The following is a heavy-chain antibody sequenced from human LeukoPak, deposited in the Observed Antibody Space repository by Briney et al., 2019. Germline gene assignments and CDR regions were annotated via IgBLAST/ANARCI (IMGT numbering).Heavy chain of an antibody. Sequence: SETLSLTCTVSGGSISSGDYYWSWIRQPPGKGLEWIGYIYYNGSTYYNPSLKSRVTISVDTSKNQFSLKLSSVTAADTAVYYCARGDIVVVPAANSAYYYGMDVWGQGTTVTVSS. CDR1: GGSISSGDYY. CDR3: ARGDIVVVPAANSAYYYGMDV. D-gene: IGHD2-2*01. V-gene: IGHV4-30-4*01. J-gene: IGHJ6*02. CDR2: IYYNGST.